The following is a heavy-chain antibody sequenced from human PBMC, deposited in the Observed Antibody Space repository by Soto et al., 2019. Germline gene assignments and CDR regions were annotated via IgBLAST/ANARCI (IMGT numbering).Heavy chain of an antibody. CDR3: AKDLGYCSSTSCSQFDY. CDR2: ISGSGGST. D-gene: IGHD2-2*01. Sequence: GGSLRLSCAASGFTFSSYAMSWARQAPGKGLEWVSAISGSGGSTYYADSVKGRFTISRDNSKNTLYLQMNSLRAEDTAVYYCAKDLGYCSSTSCSQFDYWGQGTLVTVSS. V-gene: IGHV3-23*01. J-gene: IGHJ4*02. CDR1: GFTFSSYA.